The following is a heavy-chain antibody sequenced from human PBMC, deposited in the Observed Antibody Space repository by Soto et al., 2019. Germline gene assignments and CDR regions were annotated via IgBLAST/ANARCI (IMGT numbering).Heavy chain of an antibody. J-gene: IGHJ4*03. V-gene: IGHV3-30*18. CDR1: GFIFSIYG. CDR2: ISYDGSNK. Sequence: GGSLRLSCAASGFIFSIYGMHWVRQAPGKGLEWVAVISYDGSNKYYADSAKGRFTISRDNSKTTLYLQMNSLKPEDTAVYYCAKVAEGSFPQCQATWGQGPLVTVSS. D-gene: IGHD6-13*01. CDR3: AKVAEGSFPQCQAT.